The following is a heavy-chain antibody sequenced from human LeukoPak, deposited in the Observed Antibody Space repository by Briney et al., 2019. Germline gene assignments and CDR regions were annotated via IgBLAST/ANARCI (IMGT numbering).Heavy chain of an antibody. J-gene: IGHJ3*02. V-gene: IGHV1-2*02. CDR1: GYTFTRYY. D-gene: IGHD1-7*01. CDR3: ARKGITGTHDAFDI. CDR2: INPNSGGT. Sequence: ASVKVSCKASGYTFTRYYMHWVRQAPGQGLEWMGWINPNSGGTNYAQKFQGRVTMTRDTSISTAYMELSRLRSDDTAVYYCARKGITGTHDAFDIWGQGTMVTVSS.